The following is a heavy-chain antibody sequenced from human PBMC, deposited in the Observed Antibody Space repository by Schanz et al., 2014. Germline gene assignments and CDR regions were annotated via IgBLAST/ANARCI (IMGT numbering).Heavy chain of an antibody. J-gene: IGHJ2*01. CDR1: GFTVSSNH. CDR2: IYSGIGA. Sequence: EGQLAESGGGLVQPGGSLRLSCAVSGFTVSSNHMSWVRQAPGKGLEWVSVIYSGIGAYYADSVKDRFTVSRDNSKNTLYLQMNTLRAEDTAVYYCARDRGYCSGGSCLTFDYWGRGTLVTVSS. V-gene: IGHV3-66*01. D-gene: IGHD2-15*01. CDR3: ARDRGYCSGGSCLTFDY.